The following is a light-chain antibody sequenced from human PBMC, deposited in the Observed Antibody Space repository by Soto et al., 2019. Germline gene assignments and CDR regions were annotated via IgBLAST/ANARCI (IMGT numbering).Light chain of an antibody. CDR2: GAS. V-gene: IGKV3-15*01. Sequence: EIVMTQSPATLSVSPGEGGTLSCRAGQSVGTNLAWYQQKPGQAPRLLVYGASTRATGIPVRFSGRWSGTDFTLTISSLQSEDFAMYYCQQYDIWPFTFGQGTKLDIK. CDR3: QQYDIWPFT. J-gene: IGKJ2*01. CDR1: QSVGTN.